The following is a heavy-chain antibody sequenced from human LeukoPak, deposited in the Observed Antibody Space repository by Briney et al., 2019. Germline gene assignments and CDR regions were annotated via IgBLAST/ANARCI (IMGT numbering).Heavy chain of an antibody. CDR3: ARDGVVGMTTVKFDY. CDR1: GFTFSTYS. V-gene: IGHV3-21*01. J-gene: IGHJ4*02. D-gene: IGHD4-17*01. Sequence: PGGSLRLSCAASGFTFSTYSMNWVRQAPGKGLEWVSFISSSSGYIYYADSVKGRFTISGDNAKNSLYLQMNSLRAEDTAVYYCARDGVVGMTTVKFDYWGQGTLVTVSS. CDR2: ISSSSGYI.